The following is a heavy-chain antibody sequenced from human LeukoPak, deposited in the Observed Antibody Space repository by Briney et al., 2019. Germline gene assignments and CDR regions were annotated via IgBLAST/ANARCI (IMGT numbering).Heavy chain of an antibody. CDR3: TRRGASTGAFDI. CDR1: GFTFSNYW. D-gene: IGHD1-26*01. V-gene: IGHV3-74*01. J-gene: IGHJ3*02. CDR2: INSDGSST. Sequence: GGSLRLSCAASGFTFSNYWMHWVRQGPGKGLVWVSRINSDGSSTSYADSVKGRFTISRDNAKNTLYLQMKSLRAEDTAVYYCTRRGASTGAFDIWGQGTMVTVSS.